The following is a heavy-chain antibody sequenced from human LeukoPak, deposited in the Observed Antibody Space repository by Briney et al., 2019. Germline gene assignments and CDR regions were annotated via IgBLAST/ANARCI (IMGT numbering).Heavy chain of an antibody. CDR1: GYVFINYY. CDR3: ARYRPHRPY. CDR2: INPKSGAT. Sequence: ASVKVSCKTPGYVFINYYIHWVRLAPGQGLQWMGWINPKSGATNYAQSFQGRVALTTDTSISTAYMELSRLRSDDTAVYYCARYRPHRPYWGQGTLVTVSS. J-gene: IGHJ4*02. V-gene: IGHV1-2*02. D-gene: IGHD3-16*02.